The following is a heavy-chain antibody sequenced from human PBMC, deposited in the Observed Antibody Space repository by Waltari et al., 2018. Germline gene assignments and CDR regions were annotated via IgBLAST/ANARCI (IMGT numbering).Heavy chain of an antibody. V-gene: IGHV1-2*04. CDR1: GDTFTDSY. D-gene: IGHD1-1*01. CDR2: INLNSGAA. J-gene: IGHJ5*02. CDR3: AKVSKTTTGPGT. Sequence: QVHLVQSGDEVKTPGASVKVSCTASGDTFTDSYLHWVRQAPGQGLECMGWINLNSGAANYAQSFQGWVTLTRDTSINTGYMELSRLRSDDTAVYYCAKVSKTTTGPGTWGQGTLITVSS.